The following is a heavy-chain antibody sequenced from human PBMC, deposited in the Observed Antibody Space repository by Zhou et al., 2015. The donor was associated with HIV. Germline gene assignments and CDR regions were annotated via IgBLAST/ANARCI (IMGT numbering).Heavy chain of an antibody. CDR3: ARSGGNYDYAFDI. CDR2: ISPIFGTA. Sequence: QVQLVQSGAEVKKPGSSVKVSCKASGGTFSSYAISWVRQAPGQGLEWMGGISPIFGTANYAQKFQGRVTITADRSTNTAYMELSSLRSEDAAIYYCARSGGNYDYAFDIWGQGTKVVVSS. D-gene: IGHD2-15*01. CDR1: GGTFSSYA. J-gene: IGHJ3*02. V-gene: IGHV1-69*06.